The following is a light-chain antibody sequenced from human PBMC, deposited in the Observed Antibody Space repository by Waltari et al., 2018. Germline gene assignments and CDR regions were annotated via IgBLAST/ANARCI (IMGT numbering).Light chain of an antibody. Sequence: SYELTQPPSVSVSPGQTARITCSGDALPKKYAYWYQQKSGQAPVQVIYEDVKRPSGILERFSGSSSGTMVTLTISGAQVEDEADYYCYSTDSSGNVQVFGGGTKLTVL. V-gene: IGLV3-10*01. CDR2: EDV. J-gene: IGLJ2*01. CDR1: ALPKKY. CDR3: YSTDSSGNVQV.